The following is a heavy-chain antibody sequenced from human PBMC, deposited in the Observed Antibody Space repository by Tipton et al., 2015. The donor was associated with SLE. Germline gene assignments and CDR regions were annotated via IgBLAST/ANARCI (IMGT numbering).Heavy chain of an antibody. CDR2: IKQDGSEK. D-gene: IGHD5-12*01. CDR1: GFTFSSYW. J-gene: IGHJ4*02. V-gene: IGHV3-7*03. CDR3: TKEGDIHALDY. Sequence: SLRLSCAASGFTFSSYWMSWVRQAPGKGLEWVANIKQDGSEKYYVDSVKGRFTISRDNAKNSLYLQMNSLRAEDTAVYYCTKEGDIHALDYWGQGTLVTVSS.